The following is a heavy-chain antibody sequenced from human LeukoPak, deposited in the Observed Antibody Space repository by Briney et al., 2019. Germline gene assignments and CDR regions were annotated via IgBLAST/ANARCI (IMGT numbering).Heavy chain of an antibody. D-gene: IGHD2-2*01. J-gene: IGHJ4*02. CDR1: GYSISSGYY. CDR2: INHSGST. V-gene: IGHV4-38-2*02. CDR3: ASSGCSSTSCPPDY. Sequence: PSETLSLTCTVSGYSISSGYYWGWIRQPPGKGLEWIGEINHSGSTNYNPSLKSRVTISVDTSKNQFSLKLSSVTAADTAVYYCASSGCSSTSCPPDYWGQGTLVTVSS.